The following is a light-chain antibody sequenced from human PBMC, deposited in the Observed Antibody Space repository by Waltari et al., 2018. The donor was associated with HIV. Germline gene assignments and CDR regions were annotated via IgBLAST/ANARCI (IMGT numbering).Light chain of an antibody. Sequence: DIQMTQSPSSLSAFVGDRVTITCQASQDITNFLNWYQQKPGEAPKLLIYDASNLKTGAPSRFSGGGFGTHFTFTITSLQPEDIGTYYCQRYDDVPVTFGQGTKLEI. V-gene: IGKV1-33*01. CDR3: QRYDDVPVT. CDR1: QDITNF. CDR2: DAS. J-gene: IGKJ2*01.